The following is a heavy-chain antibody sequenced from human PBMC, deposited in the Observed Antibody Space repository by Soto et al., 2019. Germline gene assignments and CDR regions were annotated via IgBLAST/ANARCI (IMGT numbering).Heavy chain of an antibody. CDR1: GFTFSSDA. CDR3: AKDHRATVTTCFDY. J-gene: IGHJ4*02. D-gene: IGHD4-17*01. Sequence: EVQLLESGGGLVQPGGSLRLSCAASGFTFSSDAMSWVRQAPGKGLEWVSTLSASGITTYYADSVKGRFTISRDTSTNTLYLQMNSLRAEDTALYYCAKDHRATVTTCFDYWGQGTLVTVSS. V-gene: IGHV3-23*01. CDR2: LSASGITT.